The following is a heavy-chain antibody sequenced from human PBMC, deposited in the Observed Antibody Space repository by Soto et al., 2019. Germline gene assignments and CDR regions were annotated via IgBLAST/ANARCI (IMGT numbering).Heavy chain of an antibody. CDR3: AGGCGRASCPYYMEV. J-gene: IGHJ6*03. Sequence: PGGSLRLSCAASGFTVSSNYMTWVRQAPGKGLEWVSVIYSGGFTYYADSVKDRFTISRDNSKNTLYLQMNSLRAEDTAVYYCAGGCGRASCPYYMEVWGKGTTVTVSS. V-gene: IGHV3-66*01. CDR1: GFTVSSNY. CDR2: IYSGGFT. D-gene: IGHD2-2*01.